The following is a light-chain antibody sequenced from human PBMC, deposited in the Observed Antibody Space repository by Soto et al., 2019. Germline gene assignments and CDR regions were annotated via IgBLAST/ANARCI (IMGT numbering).Light chain of an antibody. CDR2: GAS. CDR3: QQYNNWPWT. Sequence: MVMTQSPATLSVSPGERATLSCRASQSVSSNLAWYQQKPGQAPRLLIYGASTRATGIPARFSGSGSGTEFTLTISSLQSEDIAVYYCQQYNNWPWTFGQGTKV. J-gene: IGKJ1*01. V-gene: IGKV3-15*01. CDR1: QSVSSN.